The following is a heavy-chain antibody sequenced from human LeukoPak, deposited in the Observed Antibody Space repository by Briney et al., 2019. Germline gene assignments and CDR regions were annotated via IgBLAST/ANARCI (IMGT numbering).Heavy chain of an antibody. CDR2: INHSGST. CDR3: ARLRLRYFDWLGHDP. Sequence: SETLSLTCTVSGGSIGSGTYYWGWIRQSPGKGLEWIGEINHSGSTNYNPSLKSRVTISVDTSKNQFSLKLSSVTAADTAVYYCARLRLRYFDWLGHDPWGQGTLVTVSS. CDR1: GGSIGSGTYY. J-gene: IGHJ5*02. V-gene: IGHV4-39*07. D-gene: IGHD3-9*01.